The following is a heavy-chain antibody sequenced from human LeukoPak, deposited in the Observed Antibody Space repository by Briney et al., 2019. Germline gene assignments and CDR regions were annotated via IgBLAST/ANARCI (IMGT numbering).Heavy chain of an antibody. D-gene: IGHD2-2*01. CDR2: ISSSSSTI. V-gene: IGHV3-48*01. Sequence: PGGSLRLSCAASGFTFSNYGINWVRQAPGKGLEWVSYISSSSSTIHYADSAQGRFTISRDNAKNSLYLQMNSLRAEDTAVYYCAKDPYCSSTSCHDDAFDIWGQGTMVTVSS. CDR3: AKDPYCSSTSCHDDAFDI. CDR1: GFTFSNYG. J-gene: IGHJ3*02.